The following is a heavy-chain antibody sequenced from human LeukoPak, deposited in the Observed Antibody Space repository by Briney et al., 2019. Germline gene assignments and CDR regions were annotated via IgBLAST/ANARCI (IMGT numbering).Heavy chain of an antibody. CDR3: ARDAGRARYFDY. Sequence: PGGSLRLSCVASGFTVSSNYMNWVRQAPGKGMEWVSVIYSGGSTYYADSVKGRFTISRDNAKNTLYLQMNSLRAEDTAVYYCARDAGRARYFDYWGQGTLVTVSS. CDR2: IYSGGST. J-gene: IGHJ4*02. CDR1: GFTVSSNY. V-gene: IGHV3-53*01. D-gene: IGHD6-13*01.